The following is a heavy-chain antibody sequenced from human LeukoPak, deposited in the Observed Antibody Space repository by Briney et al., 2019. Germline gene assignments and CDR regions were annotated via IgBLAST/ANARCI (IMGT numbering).Heavy chain of an antibody. CDR3: ATASSGNYYYYYMDV. V-gene: IGHV1-18*01. D-gene: IGHD3-22*01. CDR2: ISAYNGNT. J-gene: IGHJ6*03. Sequence: GASVKVSCKASGYTFTSYGISWVRQAPGQGLEWMGWISAYNGNTNYAQKLQGRVTMTTDTSTSTAYMELRSRRSDDTAVYYCATASSGNYYYYYMDVWGKGTTVTVSS. CDR1: GYTFTSYG.